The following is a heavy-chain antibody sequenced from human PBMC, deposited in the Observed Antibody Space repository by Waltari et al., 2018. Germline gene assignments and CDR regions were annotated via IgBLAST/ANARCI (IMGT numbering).Heavy chain of an antibody. CDR3: ARAPFGGYDYVGGTYRYFYYYMDV. CDR2: IYHDGSP. D-gene: IGHD3-16*02. J-gene: IGHJ6*03. V-gene: IGHV4-34*01. CDR1: VESFSGLY. Sequence: QVRLQQWGTGLLKPSETLSLTCAVYVESFSGLYWRWIRQPPGKGLEWIGEIYHDGSPNYNPSLKGRVTMSVDTSKNQFSLNLRSVTAADTAVYYCARAPFGGYDYVGGTYRYFYYYMDVWGKGTTVAVSS.